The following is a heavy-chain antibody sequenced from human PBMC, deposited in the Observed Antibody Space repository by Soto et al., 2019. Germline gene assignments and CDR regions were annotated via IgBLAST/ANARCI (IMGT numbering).Heavy chain of an antibody. D-gene: IGHD2-2*01. V-gene: IGHV4-34*01. Sequence: PGKGLEWIGEINHSGGTNHNPSRKSRVTIPVDTSKNQFSLKLSSVTAADTAVYYCASAPWSSNSRYSFDYWAHGTPVPVSS. CDR3: ASAPWSSNSRYSFDY. J-gene: IGHJ4*01. CDR2: INHSGGT.